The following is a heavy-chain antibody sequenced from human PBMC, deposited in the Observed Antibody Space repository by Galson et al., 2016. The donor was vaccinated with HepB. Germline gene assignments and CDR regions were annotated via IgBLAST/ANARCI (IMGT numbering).Heavy chain of an antibody. CDR1: GFTFSGYA. CDR2: ISYDGSNK. V-gene: IGHV3-30-3*01. J-gene: IGHJ6*02. Sequence: SLRLSCAASGFTFSGYAMHWVRQAPGKGLEWVAVISYDGSNKYYADSVKGRFTISRDNSKNTLYLQMNSLRPEDTAVYYCARDSSPRVQLWPPAYYYYYGMDVWGQGTTVTVSS. CDR3: ARDSSPRVQLWPPAYYYYYGMDV. D-gene: IGHD5-18*01.